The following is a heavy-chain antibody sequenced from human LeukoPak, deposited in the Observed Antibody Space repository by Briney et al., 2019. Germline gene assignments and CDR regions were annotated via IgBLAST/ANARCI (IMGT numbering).Heavy chain of an antibody. CDR2: IYYSGST. CDR3: ARNYYQYSSSTAYGY. D-gene: IGHD6-6*01. J-gene: IGHJ4*02. Sequence: SETLSLTCTVSGGSISSSSCYWGWIRQPPGKRLEWIGNIYYSGSTYYNPSLKSRVTISVDMSKNQFSLKLRSVTAADTAVYYCARNYYQYSSSTAYGYWGQGTLVTVSS. CDR1: GGSISSSSCY. V-gene: IGHV4-39*01.